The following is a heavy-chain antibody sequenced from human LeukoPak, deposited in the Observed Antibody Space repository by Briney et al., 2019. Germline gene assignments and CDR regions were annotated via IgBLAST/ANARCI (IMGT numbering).Heavy chain of an antibody. V-gene: IGHV3-7*01. CDR3: ATQSYYYDSSGYYTT. J-gene: IGHJ4*02. CDR2: IKQDGTEK. CDR1: GFTFSKFW. Sequence: GGSQRLSCAASGFTFSKFWMNWVRHTPGKGLEWVASIKQDGTEKYYADSVKGRFTISRDNGKNSLYLQMSSLRAEDTAIYYCATQSYYYDSSGYYTTWGQGTLVTVSS. D-gene: IGHD3-22*01.